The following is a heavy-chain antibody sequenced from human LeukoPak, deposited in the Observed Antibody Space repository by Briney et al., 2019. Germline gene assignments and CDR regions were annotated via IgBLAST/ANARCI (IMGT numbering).Heavy chain of an antibody. CDR1: GSTFSSYA. V-gene: IGHV3-30*04. CDR3: ARDPYQMYYFDY. Sequence: GGSLRLSCAASGSTFSSYAMHWVRQAPGKGLEWVAVISYDGSNKYYADSVKGRFTISRDNSKNTLYLQMNSLRAEDTAVYYCARDPYQMYYFDYWGQGTLVTVSS. CDR2: ISYDGSNK. J-gene: IGHJ4*02. D-gene: IGHD2-2*01.